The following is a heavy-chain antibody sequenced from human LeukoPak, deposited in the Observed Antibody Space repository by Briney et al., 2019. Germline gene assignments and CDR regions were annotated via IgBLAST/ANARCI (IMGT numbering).Heavy chain of an antibody. CDR3: ARGYCSSTSCYPLYYYYGMDV. V-gene: IGHV4-39*07. J-gene: IGHJ6*02. Sequence: PSETLSLTCTVSGGSISSSSYYWGWIRQPPGKGLEWIGSIYYSGSTYYNPSLKSRVTISVDTSKNQFSLKLSSVTAADTAVYYCARGYCSSTSCYPLYYYYGMDVWGQGTTVTVSS. D-gene: IGHD2-2*01. CDR2: IYYSGST. CDR1: GGSISSSSYY.